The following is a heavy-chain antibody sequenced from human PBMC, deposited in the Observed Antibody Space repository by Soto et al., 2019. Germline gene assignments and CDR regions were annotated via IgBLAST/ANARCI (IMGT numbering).Heavy chain of an antibody. J-gene: IGHJ3*02. CDR1: GFTFSSYA. CDR3: AKDRSHIGYCSGGSCSHDAFDI. CDR2: ISGSGGST. D-gene: IGHD2-15*01. V-gene: IGHV3-23*01. Sequence: GGSLRLSCAASGFTFSSYAMSWVRQAPGKGLEWVSAISGSGGSTYYADSVKGRFTTSRDNSKNTLYLQMNSLRAEDTAVYYCAKDRSHIGYCSGGSCSHDAFDIWGQGTMVTV.